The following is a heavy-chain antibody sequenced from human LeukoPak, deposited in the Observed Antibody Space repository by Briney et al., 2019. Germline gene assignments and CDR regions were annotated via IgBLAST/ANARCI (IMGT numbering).Heavy chain of an antibody. CDR1: GFTFSSYA. V-gene: IGHV3-30-3*01. D-gene: IGHD3-9*01. CDR3: ARDGPKLRYFDY. Sequence: GGSLRLSCAASGFTFSSYAMHWVRQAPGKGLEWVAVISYDGSNKYYADSVKGRFTISRDNSENTLYLQMNSLRAEDTAVYYCARDGPKLRYFDYWGQGTLVTVSS. J-gene: IGHJ4*02. CDR2: ISYDGSNK.